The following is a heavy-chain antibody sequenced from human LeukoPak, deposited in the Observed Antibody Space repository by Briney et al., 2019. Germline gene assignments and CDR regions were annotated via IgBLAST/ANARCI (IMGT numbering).Heavy chain of an antibody. CDR3: ARDLRRSGYNWGCDY. CDR1: GYMFTHYY. D-gene: IGHD5-24*01. J-gene: IGHJ4*02. V-gene: IGHV1-46*01. Sequence: GASVKVSCKASGYMFTHYYMHWVRQAPGQGLAWMGMITSIGVDTIYAQKFEGRDGMARDTSTKTVYMELSSLRSEDTAVYYWARDLRRSGYNWGCDYWGQGTLVTVSP. CDR2: ITSIGVDT.